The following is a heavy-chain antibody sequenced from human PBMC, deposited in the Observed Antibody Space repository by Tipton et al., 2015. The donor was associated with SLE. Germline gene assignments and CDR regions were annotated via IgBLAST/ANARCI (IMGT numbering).Heavy chain of an antibody. CDR1: GGSFSAYY. V-gene: IGHV4-34*01. CDR2: INHSGST. CDR3: ARPGSPFWSGYPFDY. Sequence: TLSLTCAVYGGSFSAYYWSWIRQPPGKGLEWIGEINHSGSTNYNPSLKSRVTISVDTSKNQFSLNLSSVTAADTALYYCARPGSPFWSGYPFDYWGQGTLVTVSS. D-gene: IGHD3-3*01. J-gene: IGHJ4*02.